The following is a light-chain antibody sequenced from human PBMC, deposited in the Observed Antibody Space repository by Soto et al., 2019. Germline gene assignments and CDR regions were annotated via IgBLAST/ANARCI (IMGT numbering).Light chain of an antibody. CDR1: SSNIGNNY. CDR2: DDH. CDR3: GTWDSSLSYV. J-gene: IGLJ1*01. Sequence: QSVLTQPPSVSAAAGQKVTISCSGSSSNIGNNYVAWYQQLPGAAPKLLIYDDHKRPSGIPDRFSGSRSGTSASLGITGLQTGDEADYYCGTWDSSLSYVFGTATKLTVL. V-gene: IGLV1-51*01.